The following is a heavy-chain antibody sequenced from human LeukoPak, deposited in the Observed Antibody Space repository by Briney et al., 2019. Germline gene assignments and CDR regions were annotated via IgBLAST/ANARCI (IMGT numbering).Heavy chain of an antibody. D-gene: IGHD3-16*01. CDR2: ISPNSGGT. V-gene: IGHV1-2*02. Sequence: ASVTASSTASGYTFTDYYMHSVRQAPGQRLEWMGWISPNSGGTNYAQKFQGRVTMTRDTSISTAYMELSRLRSDDTAVYYCARDYVGDNWFDPWGQGTLVTVSS. CDR3: ARDYVGDNWFDP. J-gene: IGHJ5*02. CDR1: GYTFTDYY.